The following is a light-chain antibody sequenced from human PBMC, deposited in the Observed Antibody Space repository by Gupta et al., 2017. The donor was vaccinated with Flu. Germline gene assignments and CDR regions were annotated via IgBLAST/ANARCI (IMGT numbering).Light chain of an antibody. V-gene: IGKV3-20*01. Sequence: ERATLSCRASQSVSSNYLAWYQQKPGQTPRLVVYGASSRATGIPDRFSSSGSGTDFTLTIRRLEPEDFAVYYCQQYGSSPWTFGQGTKVALK. CDR3: QQYGSSPWT. CDR1: QSVSSNY. CDR2: GAS. J-gene: IGKJ1*01.